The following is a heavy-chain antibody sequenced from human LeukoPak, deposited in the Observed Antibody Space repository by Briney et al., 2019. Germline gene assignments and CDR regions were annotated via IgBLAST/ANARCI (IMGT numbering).Heavy chain of an antibody. V-gene: IGHV1-69*05. D-gene: IGHD2-15*01. J-gene: IGHJ6*03. CDR3: AKGYPYYYYMDV. CDR1: GGTFSSYA. Sequence: GASVKVSCKASGGTFSSYAISWVRLAPGQGLEWMGRIIPIFGTANYAQKFQGRVTITTDESTSTAYMELSSLRSEDTAVYYCAKGYPYYYYMDVWGKGTTVTVSS. CDR2: IIPIFGTA.